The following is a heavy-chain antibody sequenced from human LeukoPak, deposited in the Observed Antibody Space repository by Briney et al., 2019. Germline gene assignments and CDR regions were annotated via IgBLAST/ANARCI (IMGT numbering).Heavy chain of an antibody. J-gene: IGHJ1*01. V-gene: IGHV3-66*01. CDR1: GLTISNNL. Sequence: PGGSLRLSCAASGLTISNNLMGWVRQAPGKGLEWVSLIYSGGSTYSADSVKGRFTISRDNSKNTLHLQMNSLRVEDTAVYYCARDTDYYGSGRHGYFDHWGQGTLVTVSS. CDR3: ARDTDYYGSGRHGYFDH. D-gene: IGHD3-10*01. CDR2: IYSGGST.